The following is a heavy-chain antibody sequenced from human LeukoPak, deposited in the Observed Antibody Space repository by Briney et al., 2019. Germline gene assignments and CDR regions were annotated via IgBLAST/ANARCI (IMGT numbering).Heavy chain of an antibody. Sequence: ASVEVSCKVSGYTLTELSMHWVRQAPGKGLEWMGGFDPEDGETIYAQKFQGRVTMTEDTSTDTAYMELSSLRSEDTAVYYCATVPGPFSVTPYYFDYWGQGTLVTVSS. D-gene: IGHD4-17*01. CDR3: ATVPGPFSVTPYYFDY. J-gene: IGHJ4*02. V-gene: IGHV1-24*01. CDR2: FDPEDGET. CDR1: GYTLTELS.